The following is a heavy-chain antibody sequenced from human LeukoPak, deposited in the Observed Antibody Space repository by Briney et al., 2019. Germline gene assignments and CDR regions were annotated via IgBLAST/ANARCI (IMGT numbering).Heavy chain of an antibody. J-gene: IGHJ5*02. CDR3: ARDGGVEGSTTWFDP. CDR2: ISTRTGSS. CDR1: GFTFTNYV. D-gene: IGHD2/OR15-2a*01. V-gene: IGHV3-21*01. Sequence: GGSLRLSCVASGFTFTNYVMNWVRQVPGKGLEWVAHISTRTGSSGYADSVRSRFTISRDTARNSLYLEMNSLRVEDTAIYYCARDGGVEGSTTWFDPWGQGTLVTVSS.